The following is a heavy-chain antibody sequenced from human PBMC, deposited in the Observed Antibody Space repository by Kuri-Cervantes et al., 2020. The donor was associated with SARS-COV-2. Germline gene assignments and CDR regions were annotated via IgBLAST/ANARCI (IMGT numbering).Heavy chain of an antibody. J-gene: IGHJ4*02. Sequence: GGSLRLSCAASGFTFSSYWMHWVRQAPGKGLVWVSRINSDGSSTSYEDSVKGRFTISRDNAKNTLYLQMNSLRAEDTAVYYCARAFLRGGSDYWGQGTLVTVSS. V-gene: IGHV3-74*01. D-gene: IGHD1-26*01. CDR1: GFTFSSYW. CDR3: ARAFLRGGSDY. CDR2: INSDGSST.